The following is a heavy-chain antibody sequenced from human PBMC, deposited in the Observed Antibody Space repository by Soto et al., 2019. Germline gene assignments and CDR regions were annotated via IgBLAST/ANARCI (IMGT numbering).Heavy chain of an antibody. Sequence: GEALKISCKDSGYTFTNYWIGWVRQMPGEGLEWMGIIYPGDSDTRYSPSFQGQVTISADKSISTAYLQWSSLKASDTAMYYCARLGGYCSITKCYGGGDYWGQGTLVTVSS. J-gene: IGHJ4*02. CDR1: GYTFTNYW. CDR2: IYPGDSDT. CDR3: ARLGGYCSITKCYGGGDY. V-gene: IGHV5-51*01. D-gene: IGHD2-2*01.